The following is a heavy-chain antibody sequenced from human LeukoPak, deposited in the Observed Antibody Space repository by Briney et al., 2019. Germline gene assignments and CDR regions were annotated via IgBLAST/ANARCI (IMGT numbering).Heavy chain of an antibody. CDR3: ARDPDQIAGANFDY. Sequence: GGSLRLSCAASGFSFSTYWKNWVRQAPGKGLEWVANIKQDGSGKYYVDSVKGRFTISRDNAKNSLYLQMNSLRAEDTAVYYCARDPDQIAGANFDYWGQGTLVTVSS. CDR2: IKQDGSGK. J-gene: IGHJ4*02. V-gene: IGHV3-7*01. CDR1: GFSFSTYW. D-gene: IGHD6-25*01.